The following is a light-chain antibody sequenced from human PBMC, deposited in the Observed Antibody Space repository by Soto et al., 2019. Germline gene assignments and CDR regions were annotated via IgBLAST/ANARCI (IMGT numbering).Light chain of an antibody. V-gene: IGLV2-14*01. CDR3: YSYTTSSTLV. CDR2: EVS. Sequence: QSALTQPASVSGSPGQSITISCTGTSSDVGGYDYVSWYQQHPAKAPKLMIYEVSNRPSGVSHRFSGSKSGNTASLNISGLPAEDEADSYCYSYTTSSTLVFGGGTKLTVL. J-gene: IGLJ3*02. CDR1: SSDVGGYDY.